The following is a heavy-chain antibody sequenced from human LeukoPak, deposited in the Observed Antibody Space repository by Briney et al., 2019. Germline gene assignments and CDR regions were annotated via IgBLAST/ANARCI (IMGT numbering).Heavy chain of an antibody. D-gene: IGHD2-21*02. CDR2: IRAPGATT. Sequence: GGSLRLSCAASGFTFSSYAMTWVRQAPGKGVEGVSSIRAPGATTYYADSVKGRFTISRDNSKNTLFLQMSSLRAEDTAVYYCAKLIDYYCNRPIDYWGQGTLVTVSS. CDR3: AKLIDYYCNRPIDY. J-gene: IGHJ4*02. V-gene: IGHV3-23*01. CDR1: GFTFSSYA.